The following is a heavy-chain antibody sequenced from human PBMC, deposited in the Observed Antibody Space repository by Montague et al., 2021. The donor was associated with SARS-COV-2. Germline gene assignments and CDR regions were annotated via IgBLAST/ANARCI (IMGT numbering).Heavy chain of an antibody. CDR1: GGSISSYY. J-gene: IGHJ4*02. CDR2: ISYSGST. V-gene: IGHV4-59*08. Sequence: SETLSLTCTVSGGSISSYYWSWIRQPPGKGLEWIGYISYSGSTNYNPSLKSRVTISVDTSKNQFSLKLSSVTAADTAVYYCARGFDYWGQGTLVTVSS. CDR3: ARGFDY.